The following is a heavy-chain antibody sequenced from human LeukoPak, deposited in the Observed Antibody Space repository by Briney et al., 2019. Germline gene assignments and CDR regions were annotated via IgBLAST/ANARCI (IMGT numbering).Heavy chain of an antibody. CDR3: ARIAAAGNRRLNY. Sequence: TSVKVSCKASGYTFTSYDINWVRQATGQGLEWMGWMNPNSGNTGYVQKFQGRITMTRNTSISTAYMELSSLTSEDTAVYYCARIAAAGNRRLNYWGQGTLVTVSS. CDR1: GYTFTSYD. D-gene: IGHD6-13*01. V-gene: IGHV1-8*01. J-gene: IGHJ4*02. CDR2: MNPNSGNT.